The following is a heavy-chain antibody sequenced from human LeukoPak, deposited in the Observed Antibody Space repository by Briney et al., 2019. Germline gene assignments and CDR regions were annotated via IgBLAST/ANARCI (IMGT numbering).Heavy chain of an antibody. CDR1: GYTFTGYY. Sequence: ASVKVSCKASGYTFTGYYMHWVRQAPGQGLEWMGWINPNNGGANYAQNFQGRVTMTRDTSISTAYMELSRLRSDDTAVYYCARHRPLDNDGFDIWGQGTMVTVSS. D-gene: IGHD1-14*01. CDR3: ARHRPLDNDGFDI. V-gene: IGHV1-2*02. J-gene: IGHJ3*02. CDR2: INPNNGGA.